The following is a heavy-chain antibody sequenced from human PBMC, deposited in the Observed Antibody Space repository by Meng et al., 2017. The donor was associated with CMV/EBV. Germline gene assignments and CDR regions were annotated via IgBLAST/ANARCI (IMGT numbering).Heavy chain of an antibody. D-gene: IGHD4-17*01. CDR2: INPNSGDT. V-gene: IGHV1-2*02. CDR3: TRDAHLTTVTPNWFDP. Sequence: QWQLVQSGSELRKPGASVKVSCKASGDTFTDSYMHWVPRAPGQGLEWMGCINPNSGDTNEAPTFQGRVTMTRDTSISTAYMELSRLRSDDTAVYYCTRDAHLTTVTPNWFDPWGQGTLVTVSS. J-gene: IGHJ5*02. CDR1: GDTFTDSY.